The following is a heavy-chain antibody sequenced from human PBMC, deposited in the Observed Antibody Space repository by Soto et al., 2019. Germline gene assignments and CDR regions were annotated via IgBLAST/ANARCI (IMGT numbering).Heavy chain of an antibody. Sequence: GGSLRLSCAASGFTFRNYAASWVRQAPGKGLEWVAAIGGGGGSAYYADSVNGRFTISRDNSKNTLYLQMNSLRAEDTAVYYCTKAPGISDNWFDLWGQGTLVTVSS. V-gene: IGHV3-23*01. CDR1: GFTFRNYA. CDR3: TKAPGISDNWFDL. J-gene: IGHJ5*02. D-gene: IGHD6-13*01. CDR2: IGGGGGSA.